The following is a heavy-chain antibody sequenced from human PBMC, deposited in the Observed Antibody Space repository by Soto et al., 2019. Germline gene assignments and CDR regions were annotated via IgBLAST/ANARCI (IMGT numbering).Heavy chain of an antibody. V-gene: IGHV3-30*03. CDR3: ARWVGGSMYDNSGKYDS. J-gene: IGHJ5*01. D-gene: IGHD3-22*01. Sequence: QVQLVESGGGVVQPGRSLRLTCAASGFTFSINGMHWVRQAPGKGLEWVALVAYDGSKTYYGDSVRGRFTISRDNSENTLYLQMNSLRAEDTAVYYCARWVGGSMYDNSGKYDSWGQGTLVTVSS. CDR2: VAYDGSKT. CDR1: GFTFSING.